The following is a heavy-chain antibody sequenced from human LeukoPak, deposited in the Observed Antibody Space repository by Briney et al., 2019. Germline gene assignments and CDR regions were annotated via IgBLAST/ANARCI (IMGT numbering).Heavy chain of an antibody. V-gene: IGHV3-30*02. CDR3: AKDRMYYDFWSGYSVDAFDI. J-gene: IGHJ3*02. D-gene: IGHD3-3*01. CDR1: GFTFSSYG. CDR2: IRYDGSNK. Sequence: GGSLRLPCAASGFTFSSYGMHWVRQAPGKGLEWVAFIRYDGSNKYYADSVKGRFTISRDNSKNTLYLQMNSLRAEDTAVYYCAKDRMYYDFWSGYSVDAFDIWGQGTMVTVSS.